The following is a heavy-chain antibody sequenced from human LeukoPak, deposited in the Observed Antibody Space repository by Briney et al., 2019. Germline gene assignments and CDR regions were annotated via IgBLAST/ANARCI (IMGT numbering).Heavy chain of an antibody. D-gene: IGHD3-22*01. V-gene: IGHV4-61*02. CDR2: IYTSGIT. J-gene: IGHJ4*02. CDR1: GGSISSGSYY. CDR3: ARNYDSSGYYSYYFDY. Sequence: SETLSLTCSVSGGSISSGSYYWSWIRQPAGEGLEWIGRIYTSGITNYNPSLKSRVTISVGTSKNQFSLKLRAVTAADTAVYYCARNYDSSGYYSYYFDYWGQGTLVTVSS.